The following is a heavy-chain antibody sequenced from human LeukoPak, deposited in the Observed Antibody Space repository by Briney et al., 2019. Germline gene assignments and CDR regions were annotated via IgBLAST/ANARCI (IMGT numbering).Heavy chain of an antibody. J-gene: IGHJ3*02. V-gene: IGHV4-39*01. D-gene: IGHD2-15*01. CDR3: ARDFGYCSGGSCYFAAFDI. CDR1: GGSIRSYY. Sequence: SETLSLTCTVSGGSIRSYYWGWIRQPPGKGLEWIGSIYYSGSTYYNPSLKSRVTISVDTSKNQFSLKLSSVTAADTAVYYCARDFGYCSGGSCYFAAFDIWGQGTMVTVSS. CDR2: IYYSGST.